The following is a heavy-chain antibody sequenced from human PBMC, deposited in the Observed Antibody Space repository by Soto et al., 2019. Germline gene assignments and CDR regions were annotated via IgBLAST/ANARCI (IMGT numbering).Heavy chain of an antibody. CDR1: GFTFSSYA. V-gene: IGHV3-23*01. J-gene: IGHJ4*02. Sequence: GGSLRLSCAASGFTFSSYAMSWVRQAPGKGLEWVSAISGSGGSTYYVDSVKGRFTISRDNSKNTLYLQMNSLRAEDTAVYYCANLYGSGSYYGDYWGQGTLVTVSS. CDR3: ANLYGSGSYYGDY. D-gene: IGHD3-10*01. CDR2: ISGSGGST.